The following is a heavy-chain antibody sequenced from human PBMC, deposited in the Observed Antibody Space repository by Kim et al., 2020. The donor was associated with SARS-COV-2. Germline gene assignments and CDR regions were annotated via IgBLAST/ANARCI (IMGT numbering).Heavy chain of an antibody. V-gene: IGHV4-34*01. J-gene: IGHJ5*02. D-gene: IGHD6-13*01. Sequence: SETLSLTCAVYGGSFSGYYWSWIRQPPGKGLEWIGEINHSGSTNYNPSLKSRVTISVDTSKNQFSLKLSSVTAADTAVYYCARGSSSWYVVWFDPWGQGT. CDR3: ARGSSSWYVVWFDP. CDR1: GGSFSGYY. CDR2: INHSGST.